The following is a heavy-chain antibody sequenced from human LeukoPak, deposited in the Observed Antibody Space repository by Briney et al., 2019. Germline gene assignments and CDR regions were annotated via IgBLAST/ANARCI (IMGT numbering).Heavy chain of an antibody. CDR3: ARVEPQDDAFDI. CDR2: ISAYNGNT. J-gene: IGHJ3*02. Sequence: ASVKVSWKASGYTFTGYGIRWGRQAPGQGLEWMGWISAYNGNTNYAQKLQGRVTMTTDTSTSTAYMELRSLRSDDTAVYYCARVEPQDDAFDIWGQGTMVTVSS. CDR1: GYTFTGYG. D-gene: IGHD1-14*01. V-gene: IGHV1-18*01.